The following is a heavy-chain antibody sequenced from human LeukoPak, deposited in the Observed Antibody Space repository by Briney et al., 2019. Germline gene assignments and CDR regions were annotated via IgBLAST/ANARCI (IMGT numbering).Heavy chain of an antibody. CDR3: AKPVVAGTGDY. Sequence: RGSLRLSCAASGFTFSSYAMSWVRQAPGKGLEWVSAISGSGGSTYYADSVKGRFTISRDNSKNTLYLQMKSLRAEDTAVYYCAKPVVAGTGDYWGQGTLVTVSS. J-gene: IGHJ4*02. V-gene: IGHV3-23*01. CDR1: GFTFSSYA. D-gene: IGHD6-19*01. CDR2: ISGSGGST.